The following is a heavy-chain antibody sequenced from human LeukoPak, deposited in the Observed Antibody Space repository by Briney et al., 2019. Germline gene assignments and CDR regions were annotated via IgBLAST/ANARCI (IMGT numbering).Heavy chain of an antibody. D-gene: IGHD3-22*01. CDR2: IHYTGST. J-gene: IGHJ4*02. CDR1: GGSISSGTYY. V-gene: IGHV4-39*01. Sequence: SETLSLTCIVSGGSISSGTYYWGWIRQPPGKGLEWIGTIHYTGSTYYNPSLKSRVTISVDTSRNQFSLKLSSVTAADTAIHYCASRVVVIQYWGQGTLVTVSS. CDR3: ASRVVVIQY.